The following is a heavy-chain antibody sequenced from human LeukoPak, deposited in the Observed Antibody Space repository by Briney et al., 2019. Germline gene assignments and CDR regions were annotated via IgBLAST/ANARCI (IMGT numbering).Heavy chain of an antibody. CDR3: ARGTLWFGKSDHVLVY. CDR1: GFTFSSYA. J-gene: IGHJ4*02. CDR2: ISYDGSNK. V-gene: IGHV3-30-3*01. Sequence: GGSLRLSCAASGFTFSSYAMHWVRQAPGKGLEWVAVISYDGSNKYYADSVKGRFTISRDNSKNTLYLQMNSLRAEDTAVYYCARGTLWFGKSDHVLVYWGQGTLVTVSS. D-gene: IGHD3-10*01.